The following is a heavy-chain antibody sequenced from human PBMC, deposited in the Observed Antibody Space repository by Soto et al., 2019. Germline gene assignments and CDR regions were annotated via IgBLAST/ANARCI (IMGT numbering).Heavy chain of an antibody. J-gene: IGHJ6*03. CDR1: GFTFSSYA. D-gene: IGHD1-1*01. Sequence: GGSLRLSCAASGFTFSSYAMSWVRQAPGKGLEWVSAISGSGGSTYYADSVKGRFTISRDNSKNTLYLQMNSLRAEDTAVYYCAKGSVRLERHSYYYYMDVWGKGTTVTVSS. V-gene: IGHV3-23*01. CDR3: AKGSVRLERHSYYYYMDV. CDR2: ISGSGGST.